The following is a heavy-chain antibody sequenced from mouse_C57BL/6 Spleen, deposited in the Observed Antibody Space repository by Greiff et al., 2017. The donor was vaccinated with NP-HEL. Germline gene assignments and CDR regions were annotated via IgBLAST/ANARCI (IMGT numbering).Heavy chain of an antibody. D-gene: IGHD1-1*01. CDR2: ISDGGSYT. Sequence: EVQVVESGGGLVKPGGSLKLSCAASGFTFSSYAMSWVRQTPEKRLEWVATISDGGSYTYYPDNVKGRFTISRDNAKNNLYLQMSHLKSEDTAMYYCARDRTTVVAPYAMDYWGQGTSVTVSS. V-gene: IGHV5-4*01. CDR1: GFTFSSYA. CDR3: ARDRTTVVAPYAMDY. J-gene: IGHJ4*01.